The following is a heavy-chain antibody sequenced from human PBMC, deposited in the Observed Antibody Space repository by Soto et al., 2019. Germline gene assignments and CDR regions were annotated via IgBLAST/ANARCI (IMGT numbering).Heavy chain of an antibody. CDR2: MDHSGST. CDR3: ARVKMSTIVGFDF. J-gene: IGHJ4*02. Sequence: SETLSLTCTVSGGSISRYYWTWIRQSPGKGLEWIGYMDHSGSTNYNPSLKSRVTISVDTFKNQFSLDLTSVTAADTAVYYCARVKMSTIVGFDFWGQGTLLTVSS. V-gene: IGHV4-59*01. CDR1: GGSISRYY. D-gene: IGHD2-15*01.